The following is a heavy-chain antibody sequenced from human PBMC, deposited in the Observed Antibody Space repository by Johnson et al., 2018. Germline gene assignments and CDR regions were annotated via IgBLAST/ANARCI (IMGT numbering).Heavy chain of an antibody. CDR3: ARSVAFDL. V-gene: IGHV3-23*04. Sequence: VQLVQSGGGVVQPGKSLRLSCAASGFTFSSYAMTWVRQAPGQGLEWVSGISGSGASTYYADSVKGRFTISGDNSKNTLYLQMNSLRAEDMAVYYRARSVAFDLWGQGTMVTISS. D-gene: IGHD4-17*01. CDR1: GFTFSSYA. CDR2: ISGSGAST. J-gene: IGHJ3*01.